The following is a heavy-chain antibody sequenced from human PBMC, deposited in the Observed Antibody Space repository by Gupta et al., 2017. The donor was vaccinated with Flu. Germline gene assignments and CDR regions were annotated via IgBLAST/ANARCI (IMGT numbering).Heavy chain of an antibody. CDR1: GFTFDDHG. CDR2: ISWNGGMI. J-gene: IGHJ6*02. Sequence: EVQLVESGGGVVRPGGSLRLSCAASGFTFDDHGMSWVRQAPGKGLEWVSGISWNGGMIGYADSVRGRFTISRDNANNSLYLHVNSLRAEDTALYYCARMMITFGGAIAPMDVWGQGTTVTVSS. V-gene: IGHV3-20*04. D-gene: IGHD3-16*01. CDR3: ARMMITFGGAIAPMDV.